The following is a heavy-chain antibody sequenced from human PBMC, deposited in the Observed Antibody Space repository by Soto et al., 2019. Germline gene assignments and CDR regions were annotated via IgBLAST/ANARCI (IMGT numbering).Heavy chain of an antibody. Sequence: PGGSLRLSCEASGFSFSNYAMSWVRQAPGKGLEWVSAISGSGGSTYDADSVKGRFTISRDNSKNILYLQMNSLRAEDTAVYYCAKDSRYDFWSGYLSSDYWGQGTLVTVSS. V-gene: IGHV3-23*01. CDR1: GFSFSNYA. D-gene: IGHD3-3*01. J-gene: IGHJ4*02. CDR3: AKDSRYDFWSGYLSSDY. CDR2: ISGSGGST.